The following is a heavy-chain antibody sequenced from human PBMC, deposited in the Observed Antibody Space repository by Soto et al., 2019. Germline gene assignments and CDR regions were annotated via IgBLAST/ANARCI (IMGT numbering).Heavy chain of an antibody. Sequence: QVQLQESGPGLVKPSETLSLTCTVSGGSISSYYWSWIRQPPGKGLEWIGYIFYSGSTNYNPSLXSXVXIXXDTSKNQFSLKLKSATAADTAVYYCARTEVGYISSWYGFDYWGHGSLVTVSS. CDR1: GGSISSYY. J-gene: IGHJ4*01. CDR3: ARTEVGYISSWYGFDY. CDR2: IFYSGST. D-gene: IGHD6-13*01. V-gene: IGHV4-59*01.